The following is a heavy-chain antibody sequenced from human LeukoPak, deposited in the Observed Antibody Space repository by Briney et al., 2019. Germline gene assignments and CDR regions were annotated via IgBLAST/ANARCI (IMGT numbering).Heavy chain of an antibody. Sequence: PSETLSLTCTVSGGSISSSSYYWGWIRQPPGKGLEWIGSIYYSGSTYYNPSLKSRVTISVDTSKNQFSLSLSSVTAADTAVYYCARVGHDTGGHYYFDYWGQGTLVTVSS. V-gene: IGHV4-39*07. D-gene: IGHD2-8*02. CDR3: ARVGHDTGGHYYFDY. CDR2: IYYSGST. J-gene: IGHJ4*02. CDR1: GGSISSSSYY.